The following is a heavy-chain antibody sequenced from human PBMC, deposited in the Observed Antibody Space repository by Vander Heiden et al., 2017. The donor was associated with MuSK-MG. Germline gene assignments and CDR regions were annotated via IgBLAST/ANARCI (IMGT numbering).Heavy chain of an antibody. CDR3: ARMNHFGSGSEARIDWFDP. Sequence: QVQLVQSATEVKKPGASVMVSCKASGYSFTSYGINWVRQAPGQGLEWMGWMNPRDGDTGYVQKFQGRLSMTRDTSTSTAYMELSGLGSEDTAVYYCARMNHFGSGSEARIDWFDPWGQGSLVIVSS. V-gene: IGHV1-8*01. D-gene: IGHD3-10*01. J-gene: IGHJ5*02. CDR2: MNPRDGDT. CDR1: GYSFTSYG.